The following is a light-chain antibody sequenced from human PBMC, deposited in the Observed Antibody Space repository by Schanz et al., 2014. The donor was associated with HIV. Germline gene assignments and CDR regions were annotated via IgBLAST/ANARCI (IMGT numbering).Light chain of an antibody. V-gene: IGLV1-47*01. CDR3: ATWDITLSGPV. CDR1: SSNIGTNY. CDR2: ATN. J-gene: IGLJ2*01. Sequence: QSVLTQPPSASGTPGQKVTISCSGSSSNIGTNYLYWYQQVPGTAPKLVIYATNQRPSGVPDRFSGSKSGTSGSLVISGLRSGDEADYYCATWDITLSGPVFGGGAKLTVL.